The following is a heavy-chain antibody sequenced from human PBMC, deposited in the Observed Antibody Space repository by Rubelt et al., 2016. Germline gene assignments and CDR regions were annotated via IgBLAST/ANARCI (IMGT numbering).Heavy chain of an antibody. CDR2: VSSSSTYI. J-gene: IGHJ2*01. D-gene: IGHD6-19*01. Sequence: EVQLLESGGGLVQPGGSLRLSCAASGFTFSNYYMSWVRQTPGKGLEWVSSVSSSSTYIYYADSVKGRFTISRDNAKNSPYLEVNSLRAEDTAMYYCARPAIAVAENRYWYFDLWGRGTLVTVSS. CDR3: ARPAIAVAENRYWYFDL. V-gene: IGHV3-21*01. CDR1: GFTFSNYY.